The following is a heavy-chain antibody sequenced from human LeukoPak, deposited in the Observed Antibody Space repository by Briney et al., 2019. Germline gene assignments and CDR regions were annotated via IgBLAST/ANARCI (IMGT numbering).Heavy chain of an antibody. J-gene: IGHJ4*02. CDR1: GGSISRYY. D-gene: IGHD1-26*01. Sequence: PSETLSLTCTVSGGSISRYYWSWIRQPPGKGLEWVGYIYSTGSTNSNPSLKSRVTISIDTSRNQFSLRLTSVTAADTAVYYCARHESAVGALFYWGQETLVTVSS. CDR3: ARHESAVGALFY. V-gene: IGHV4-59*08. CDR2: IYSTGST.